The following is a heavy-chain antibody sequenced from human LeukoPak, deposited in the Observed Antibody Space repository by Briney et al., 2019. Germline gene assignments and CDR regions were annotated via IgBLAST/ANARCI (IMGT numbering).Heavy chain of an antibody. CDR1: GGSIRSSYYY. Sequence: PSETLSLTCTVSGGSIRSSYYYWGWIRQPPGKGLEWIGSIYDSGSTYYNPSLKSRVTISVDTSKNQFSLKLSSVTAADTAVYYCARDTSDDFWSGYYRSHYYYGMDVWGQGTTVTVSS. D-gene: IGHD3-3*01. CDR3: ARDTSDDFWSGYYRSHYYYGMDV. J-gene: IGHJ6*02. CDR2: IYDSGST. V-gene: IGHV4-39*07.